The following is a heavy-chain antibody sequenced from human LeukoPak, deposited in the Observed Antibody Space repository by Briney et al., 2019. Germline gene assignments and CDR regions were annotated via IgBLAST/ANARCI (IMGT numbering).Heavy chain of an antibody. D-gene: IGHD3-3*01. V-gene: IGHV3-30*04. J-gene: IGHJ4*02. CDR3: ARPASYDFWSGYYTYFDY. CDR1: GFTFSSYA. Sequence: PGRSLRLSCAASGFTFSSYAMHWVRQAPGKGLEWVAVISYDGSNKYYADSVKGRFTIPRDNSKNTLYLQMNSLRAEDTAVYYCARPASYDFWSGYYTYFDYWGQGTLVTVSS. CDR2: ISYDGSNK.